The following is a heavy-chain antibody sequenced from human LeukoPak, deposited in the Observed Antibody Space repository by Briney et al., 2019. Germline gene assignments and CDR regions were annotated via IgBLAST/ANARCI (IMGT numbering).Heavy chain of an antibody. Sequence: PSETLSLTCTVSGGSISSYYWSWIRQPPGKGLEWIGYIYYSGSTNYSPSLRSRGTISIATSKNQFSLRLASVTAADTAIYYCARRAYFDSSGYSPTSGYFDLWGRGTLVTVSS. V-gene: IGHV4-59*08. J-gene: IGHJ2*01. CDR3: ARRAYFDSSGYSPTSGYFDL. CDR1: GGSISSYY. D-gene: IGHD3-22*01. CDR2: IYYSGST.